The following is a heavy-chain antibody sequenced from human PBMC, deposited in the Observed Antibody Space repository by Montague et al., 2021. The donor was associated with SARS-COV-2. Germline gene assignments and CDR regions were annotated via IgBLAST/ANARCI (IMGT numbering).Heavy chain of an antibody. V-gene: IGHV3-23*01. Sequence: SLRLSCAASGFTFSSYAMSWVRQAPGKGLEWVSAITGGGGDTYYAGSVKGRFTISKDNSKNVLYLQMNSLRAEDTAVYYCAKDQVYSGSYFADWGQGTLVTVSS. D-gene: IGHD1-26*01. CDR3: AKDQVYSGSYFAD. CDR1: GFTFSSYA. CDR2: ITGGGGDT. J-gene: IGHJ4*02.